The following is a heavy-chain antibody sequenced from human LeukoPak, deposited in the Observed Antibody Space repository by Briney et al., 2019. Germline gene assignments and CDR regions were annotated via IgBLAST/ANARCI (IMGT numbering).Heavy chain of an antibody. CDR1: GGSISSSSYY. J-gene: IGHJ4*02. D-gene: IGHD6-19*01. CDR3: ARQGWSSDSGYYFDY. V-gene: IGHV4-39*01. Sequence: PSETLSLTCGVSGGSISSSSYYWGWIRQPPGKGLEWVGTIYYSGSTYYNPSLKSRVTISVDTSKNQFSLELSSVTAADTAVYYCARQGWSSDSGYYFDYWGKGTVVTVSS. CDR2: IYYSGST.